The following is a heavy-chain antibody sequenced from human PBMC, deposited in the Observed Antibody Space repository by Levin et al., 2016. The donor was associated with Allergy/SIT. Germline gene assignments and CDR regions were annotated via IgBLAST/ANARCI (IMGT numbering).Heavy chain of an antibody. D-gene: IGHD4-17*01. V-gene: IGHV3-64*01. CDR3: ARPMTTDYYYGMDV. CDR2: ISSNGGST. J-gene: IGHJ6*02. CDR1: GFTFSSYA. Sequence: GESLKISCAASGFTFSSYAMHWVRQAPGKGLEYVSAISSNGGSTYYANSVKGRFTISRDNSKNTLYLQMGSLRAEDMAVYYCARPMTTDYYYGMDVWGQGTTVTVSS.